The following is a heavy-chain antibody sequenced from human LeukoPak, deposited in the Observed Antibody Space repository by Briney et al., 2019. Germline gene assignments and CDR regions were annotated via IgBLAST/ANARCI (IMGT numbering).Heavy chain of an antibody. CDR3: ARSRLTYDYVWGSYRKTHHFDY. CDR1: GGSISSGSYY. Sequence: KASETLSLTCTVSGGSISSGSYYWSWIRQPAGKGLEWIGRIYTSGSTYYNPSLKSRVTISVDTSKNQFSLKLSSVTAADTAVYYCARSRLTYDYVWGSYRKTHHFDYWGQGTLVTVSS. CDR2: IYTSGST. J-gene: IGHJ4*02. V-gene: IGHV4-61*02. D-gene: IGHD3-16*02.